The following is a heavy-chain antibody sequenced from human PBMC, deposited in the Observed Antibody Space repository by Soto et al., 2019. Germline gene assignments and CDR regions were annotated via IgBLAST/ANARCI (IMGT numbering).Heavy chain of an antibody. CDR1: GGSFSGYY. V-gene: IGHV4-34*01. Sequence: SETLSLTCAVYGGSFSGYYWSWIRQPPGKGLEWIGEINHSGSTNYNPSLKSRVTISVDTSKNQFSLKLSSVTAADTAVYYCARAGISGYDYYYYYYMDVWGKGTTVTVSS. CDR2: INHSGST. J-gene: IGHJ6*03. D-gene: IGHD5-12*01. CDR3: ARAGISGYDYYYYYYMDV.